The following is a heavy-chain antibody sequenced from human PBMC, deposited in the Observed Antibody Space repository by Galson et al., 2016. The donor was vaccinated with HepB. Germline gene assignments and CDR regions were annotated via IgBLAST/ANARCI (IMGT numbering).Heavy chain of an antibody. J-gene: IGHJ6*02. CDR1: GFIFSSYG. Sequence: SLRLSCAASGFIFSSYGMHWVRQAPGKGLEWVAVISYDASSEYSVDSVKGRFTISRDNSKNTLYLQMNSLRAEDTPVYYCAKGVYYYGSGGSRYGLDIWGQGTTVTVSS. CDR2: ISYDASSE. CDR3: AKGVYYYGSGGSRYGLDI. D-gene: IGHD3-10*01. V-gene: IGHV3-30*18.